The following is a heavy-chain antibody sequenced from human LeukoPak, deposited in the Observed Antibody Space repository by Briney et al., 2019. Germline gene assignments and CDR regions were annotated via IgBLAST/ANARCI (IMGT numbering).Heavy chain of an antibody. Sequence: PGGSLRLSCAASGFTFSDYYMSWIRQAPGKGLEWVSYISSSGSTIFYADSVKGRFTISRDNAKNSLYLQMNSLRAEDTAVYFCARDRFSGSYPLDYWGQGTLVTVSS. CDR2: ISSSGSTI. CDR3: ARDRFSGSYPLDY. J-gene: IGHJ4*02. D-gene: IGHD1-26*01. CDR1: GFTFSDYY. V-gene: IGHV3-11*01.